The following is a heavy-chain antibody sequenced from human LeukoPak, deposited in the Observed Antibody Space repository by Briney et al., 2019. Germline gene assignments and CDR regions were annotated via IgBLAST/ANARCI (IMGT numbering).Heavy chain of an antibody. Sequence: SETPSLTCAVYGGSFSGYYWSWIRQPPGKGLEWIGEINHSGSTNYNPSLKSRVTISVDTSKNQFSLKLSSVTAADTAVYYPATVSPGGWFDPWGQGTLVTVSS. CDR3: ATVSPGGWFDP. CDR2: INHSGST. CDR1: GGSFSGYY. J-gene: IGHJ5*02. V-gene: IGHV4-34*01. D-gene: IGHD4-4*01.